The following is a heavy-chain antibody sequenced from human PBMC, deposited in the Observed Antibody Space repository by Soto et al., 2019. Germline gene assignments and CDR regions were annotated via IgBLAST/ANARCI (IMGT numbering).Heavy chain of an antibody. D-gene: IGHD3-3*01. CDR1: GYTFTSYD. Sequence: ASVKVSCKASGYTFTSYDINWVRQATGQGLEWMGWMNPNSGNTGYAQKFQGRVTMTRNTSISTAYMELSSLRSEDTAVYYCAITATYYDFWSGYLAGGMDVWGQGTTVTVSS. CDR3: AITATYYDFWSGYLAGGMDV. J-gene: IGHJ6*02. V-gene: IGHV1-8*01. CDR2: MNPNSGNT.